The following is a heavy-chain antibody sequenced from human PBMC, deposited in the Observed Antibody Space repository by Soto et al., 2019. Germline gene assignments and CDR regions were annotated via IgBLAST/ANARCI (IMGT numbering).Heavy chain of an antibody. J-gene: IGHJ5*02. CDR1: GGSISSSSYY. CDR3: ARHGYCSSTSCYRASWFDP. V-gene: IGHV4-39*01. D-gene: IGHD2-2*02. CDR2: IYYSGST. Sequence: SAPLSLTFTFSGGSISSSSYYWGWILQPPGKGLEWIGSIYYSGSTYYNPSLKSRVTISVDTSKNQFSLKLSSVTAADTAVYYCARHGYCSSTSCYRASWFDPWGQGTLVTVSS.